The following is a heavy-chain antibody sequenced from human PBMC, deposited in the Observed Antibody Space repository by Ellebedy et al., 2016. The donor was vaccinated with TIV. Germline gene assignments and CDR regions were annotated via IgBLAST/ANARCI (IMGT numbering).Heavy chain of an antibody. CDR1: GFTFSSFA. D-gene: IGHD3-16*01. V-gene: IGHV3-23*01. J-gene: IGHJ3*02. CDR2: LYGSGRGI. Sequence: PGGSLRLSCAASGFTFSSFAMGWVRQTQGKGLEGVSGLYGSGRGIFYSDSVKGRFTISRDNSKNTLYLQMNSLRAEDTAIYYCAKDQVGGDGRWVFDIWGQGTMVTVSS. CDR3: AKDQVGGDGRWVFDI.